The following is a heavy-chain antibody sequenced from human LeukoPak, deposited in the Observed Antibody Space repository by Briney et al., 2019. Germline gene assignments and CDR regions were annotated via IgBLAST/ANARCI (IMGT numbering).Heavy chain of an antibody. Sequence: PGGSLRLSCAASRFTFSYYFMHWVRQAPGKGLEWVAVISHDGNNKDYADSVKGRFTISRDNSKNTLYLQVNSLRAEDTAMYYCARNILLAFDIWGQGTMVTVSS. CDR2: ISHDGNNK. J-gene: IGHJ3*02. V-gene: IGHV3-30*14. CDR1: RFTFSYYF. CDR3: ARNILLAFDI.